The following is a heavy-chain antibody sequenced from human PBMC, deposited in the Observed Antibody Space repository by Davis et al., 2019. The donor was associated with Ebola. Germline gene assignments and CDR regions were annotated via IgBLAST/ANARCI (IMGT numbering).Heavy chain of an antibody. V-gene: IGHV4-59*08. CDR1: GGSISSYY. J-gene: IGHJ4*02. CDR3: ARQGVVVPAWDY. D-gene: IGHD2-2*01. Sequence: PSETLSLTCTVSGGSISSYYWSWIRQPPGKGLEWIGYIYYSGSTNYNPSLKSRVTISVDTSKNQFSLKLSSVTAADTAVYYCARQGVVVPAWDYWGQGTLVTVSS. CDR2: IYYSGST.